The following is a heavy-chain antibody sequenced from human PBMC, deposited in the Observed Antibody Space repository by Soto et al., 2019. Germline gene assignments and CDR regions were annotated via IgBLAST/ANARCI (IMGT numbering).Heavy chain of an antibody. CDR1: GFTFRTYG. CDR2: MSYDGRQK. CDR3: SQEAPGGWHFFDS. J-gene: IGHJ4*02. D-gene: IGHD6-19*01. Sequence: QVQLVESGGGVVQPGRSLRLSCAASGFTFRTYGMHWVRQAPGKGLEWVAFMSYDGRQKYYADSVKGRFTISRDNSKNTLDLQMNSLATEDTAVYFCSQEAPGGWHFFDSWGQGTLVTVSS. V-gene: IGHV3-30*18.